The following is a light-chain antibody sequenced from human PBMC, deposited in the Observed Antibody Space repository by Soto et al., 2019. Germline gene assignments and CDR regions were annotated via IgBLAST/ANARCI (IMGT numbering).Light chain of an antibody. Sequence: QSVLTQPRSVSGSPGQAVTFSCTGTNSDVGGYNYVSWYQQHPDKAPKLIIYDVSKRPSGVPDRFSGSKSGNTASLTISGLQTEDEADYFCSSFAGSYTHVFGTGTKV. CDR3: SSFAGSYTHV. CDR2: DVS. J-gene: IGLJ1*01. CDR1: NSDVGGYNY. V-gene: IGLV2-11*01.